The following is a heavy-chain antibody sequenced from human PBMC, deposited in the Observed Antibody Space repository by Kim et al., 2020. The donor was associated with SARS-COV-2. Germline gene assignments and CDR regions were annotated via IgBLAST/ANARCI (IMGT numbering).Heavy chain of an antibody. V-gene: IGHV3-23*01. CDR3: AKLSEVTAWLVPLVDY. Sequence: GKGRFTISRGNSKNTLYLQMNSLRAEDTAVYYCAKLSEVTAWLVPLVDYWGQGTLVTVSS. J-gene: IGHJ4*02. D-gene: IGHD6-19*01.